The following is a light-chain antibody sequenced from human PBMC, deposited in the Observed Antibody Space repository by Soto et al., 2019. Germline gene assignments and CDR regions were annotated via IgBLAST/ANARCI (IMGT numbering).Light chain of an antibody. CDR3: QQRSNWPPFT. CDR2: DAS. Sequence: DIALTQSPSTLSLSPGERATITCGASQSVSNYLAWYQQKPVQAPRLLIYDASNRATDIPARFSGSGSGTDFTLTISSLEPEDFAVYYCQQRSNWPPFTFGQGTRLEIK. V-gene: IGKV3-11*01. J-gene: IGKJ5*01. CDR1: QSVSNY.